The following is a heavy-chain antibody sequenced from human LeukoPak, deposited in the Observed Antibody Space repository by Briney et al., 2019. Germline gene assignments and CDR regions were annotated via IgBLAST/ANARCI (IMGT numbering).Heavy chain of an antibody. CDR2: INDGGRT. CDR3: ASYYHDSSGYYQYYFDS. Sequence: PSETLSLTCAVYGESFSGYYWTWIRQPPGKGLEWLGEINDGGRTSCNPSLKSRVTISVDTSKNQSPLKLRSVAAADTAVYYCASYYHDSSGYYQYYFDSWGQGTLVTVSS. D-gene: IGHD3-22*01. V-gene: IGHV4-34*01. J-gene: IGHJ4*02. CDR1: GESFSGYY.